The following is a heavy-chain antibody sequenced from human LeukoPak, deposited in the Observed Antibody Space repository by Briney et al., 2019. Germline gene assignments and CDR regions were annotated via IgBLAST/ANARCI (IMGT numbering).Heavy chain of an antibody. CDR1: GGSISSSSHY. CDR2: IYYSGST. Sequence: PSETLSLTCTVSGGSISSSSHYWGWIRQPPGKGLEWIGSIYYSGSTYYNPSLKSRVTISVDTSKNQFSLKLSSVTAADTAVYYCARDIAAAGTTGYYWGQGTLDTVSS. J-gene: IGHJ4*02. D-gene: IGHD6-13*01. CDR3: ARDIAAAGTTGYY. V-gene: IGHV4-39*07.